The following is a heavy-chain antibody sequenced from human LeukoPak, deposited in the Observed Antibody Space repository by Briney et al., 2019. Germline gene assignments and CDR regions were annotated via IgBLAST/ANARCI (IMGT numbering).Heavy chain of an antibody. D-gene: IGHD2-2*02. Sequence: GGSLRLSCAASGFTFSSYAMSLVRQAPGKGLEWVSAISGSGGSTYYADSVKGRFTISRDNSKNTLYLQMNSLRAEDTAVYYCAKDIVVVPAAIREADYWGQGTLVTVSS. J-gene: IGHJ4*02. CDR2: ISGSGGST. CDR3: AKDIVVVPAAIREADY. CDR1: GFTFSSYA. V-gene: IGHV3-23*01.